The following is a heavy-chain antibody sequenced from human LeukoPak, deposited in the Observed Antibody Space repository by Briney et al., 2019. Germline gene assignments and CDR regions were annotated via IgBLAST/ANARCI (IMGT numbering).Heavy chain of an antibody. CDR3: TPLDY. V-gene: IGHV3-7*05. Sequence: GGSLRLSCAASGFTFNLFWMTWVRQAPGKGLEWVANIKQDGSEKYYVDSVKGRFTISRDNAKNTLYLQMNSLKTEDTAVYYCTPLDYWGQGTLVTVSS. J-gene: IGHJ4*02. CDR2: IKQDGSEK. CDR1: GFTFNLFW.